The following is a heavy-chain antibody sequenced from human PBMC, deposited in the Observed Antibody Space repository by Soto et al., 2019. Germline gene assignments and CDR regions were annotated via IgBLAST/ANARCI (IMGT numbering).Heavy chain of an antibody. J-gene: IGHJ3*02. D-gene: IGHD6-19*01. CDR3: ARPQAEGWHRALHSSGWYGDAFDI. V-gene: IGHV5-51*03. CDR2: IYPGDSDT. CDR1: GYSFTSYW. Sequence: EVQLVQSGAEVKKPGESLKISCKGSGYSFTSYWIGWVRQMPGKGLEWMGIIYPGDSDTRYSPSFQGQVTISADKSISTAYLQWSSLKASDTAMYYCARPQAEGWHRALHSSGWYGDAFDIWGQGTMVTVSS.